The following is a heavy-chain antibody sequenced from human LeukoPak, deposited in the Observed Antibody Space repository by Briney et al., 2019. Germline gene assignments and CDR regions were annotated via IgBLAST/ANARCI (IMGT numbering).Heavy chain of an antibody. CDR2: LSWNSGTI. CDR3: AREPTYYYGSGIHIGGLFFDY. Sequence: GGSLRLSCAASGFTFNDYAMYWVRQAPGKGLEWVSGLSWNSGTIGYADSVQGRFTISRDNAKNSLYLQMNSLRAEDTAVYYCAREPTYYYGSGIHIGGLFFDYWGQGTLVTVSS. CDR1: GFTFNDYA. V-gene: IGHV3-9*01. D-gene: IGHD3-10*01. J-gene: IGHJ4*02.